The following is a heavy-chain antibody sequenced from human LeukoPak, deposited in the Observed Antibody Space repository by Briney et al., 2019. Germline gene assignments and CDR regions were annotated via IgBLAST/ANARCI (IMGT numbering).Heavy chain of an antibody. CDR2: IGGSGSDI. CDR1: GFTFSNYY. D-gene: IGHD3-22*01. J-gene: IGHJ4*02. V-gene: IGHV3-11*01. Sequence: GGSLRLSCAASGFTFSNYYMSWIRQTPGKGLEWLSYIGGSGSDIHYADSVKGRFTISRDNAKNSLYLQMNSLRAEDTAMYYCARDIRAVGITLYFDYWGQGILVTVTS. CDR3: ARDIRAVGITLYFDY.